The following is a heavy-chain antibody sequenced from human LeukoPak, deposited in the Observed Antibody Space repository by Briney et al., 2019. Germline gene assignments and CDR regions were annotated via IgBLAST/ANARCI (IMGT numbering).Heavy chain of an antibody. D-gene: IGHD3-3*01. CDR2: INPSGGST. Sequence: GASVKVSCKASGYTFTSYCMHWVRQAPGQGLEWMGIINPSGGSTSYAQKFQGRVTMTRDTSTSTVYMELSSLRSEDTAVYYCARDMGLTYYDFWSGYNWFDPWGQGTLVTVSS. CDR3: ARDMGLTYYDFWSGYNWFDP. CDR1: GYTFTSYC. V-gene: IGHV1-46*01. J-gene: IGHJ5*02.